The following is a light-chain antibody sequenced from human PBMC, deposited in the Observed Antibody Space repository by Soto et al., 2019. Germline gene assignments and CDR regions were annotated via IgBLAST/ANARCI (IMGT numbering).Light chain of an antibody. CDR1: QSISTW. J-gene: IGKJ4*01. CDR3: QQYNTYPLT. Sequence: DIQMTQSPSTLSASVRDRVTITCRASQSISTWLAWYQQKSGKAPKLLIYKASSLEGGVPSRFSGSGSGTEFNITISSLQPDDFATYYCQQYNTYPLTFGGGTTVEIK. V-gene: IGKV1-5*03. CDR2: KAS.